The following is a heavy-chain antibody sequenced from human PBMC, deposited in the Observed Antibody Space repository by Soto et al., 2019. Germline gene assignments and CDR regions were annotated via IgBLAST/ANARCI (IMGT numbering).Heavy chain of an antibody. Sequence: GESLKISCKGSGYSFTRYWISGVRQMPGKGLEWMGRIDSSDSFTNYSPSFQGHVPISADKSIRTAYLQWSRPEASDTGMFYWARLSLVTAKVHYGMDVWGQRTTVTVSS. V-gene: IGHV5-10-1*01. J-gene: IGHJ6*02. CDR1: GYSFTRYW. D-gene: IGHD5-18*01. CDR3: ARLSLVTAKVHYGMDV. CDR2: IDSSDSFT.